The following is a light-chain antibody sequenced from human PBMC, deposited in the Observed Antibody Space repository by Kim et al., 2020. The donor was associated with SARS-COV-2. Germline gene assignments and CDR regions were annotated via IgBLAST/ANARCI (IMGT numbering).Light chain of an antibody. V-gene: IGKV3-11*01. CDR3: QQRSSWPLT. J-gene: IGKJ4*01. Sequence: LSPGQSATLSCRASQSVSSYLAWYQQKPGQPPRLLIYDASNRATGIPARFSGSGSWTDFTLTISSLEPEDFAVYYCQQRSSWPLTFGGGTKVDIK. CDR2: DAS. CDR1: QSVSSY.